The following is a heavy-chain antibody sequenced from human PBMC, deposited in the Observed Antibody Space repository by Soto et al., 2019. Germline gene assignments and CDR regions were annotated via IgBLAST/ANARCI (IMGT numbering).Heavy chain of an antibody. J-gene: IGHJ4*02. CDR1: GFTFSSYG. V-gene: IGHV3-33*01. Sequence: QVQLVESGGGVVQPGRSLRLSCAASGFTFSSYGMHWVRQAPGKGLEWVAVIWYDGSNKYYADSVKGRFTISRDNSKNTLYLQINSLRAEDTAVYYCARAEGYCSGGSCYSELDYWGQGTLVTVSS. CDR3: ARAEGYCSGGSCYSELDY. CDR2: IWYDGSNK. D-gene: IGHD2-15*01.